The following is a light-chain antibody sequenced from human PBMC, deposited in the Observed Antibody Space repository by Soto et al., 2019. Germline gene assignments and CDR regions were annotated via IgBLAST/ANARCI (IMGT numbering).Light chain of an antibody. J-gene: IGLJ2*01. CDR3: SSYTSSSTSVV. V-gene: IGLV2-14*01. CDR1: SSDVGGYNY. CDR2: EVS. Sequence: QSALTQPASVSGSPGQSITISCTGTSSDVGGYNYVSWYQQHPGKAPKLMIYEVSNRPSGVSNRFSGSKSGNTASLTISGHQAEDEADYYCSSYTSSSTSVVFGGGTKLTVL.